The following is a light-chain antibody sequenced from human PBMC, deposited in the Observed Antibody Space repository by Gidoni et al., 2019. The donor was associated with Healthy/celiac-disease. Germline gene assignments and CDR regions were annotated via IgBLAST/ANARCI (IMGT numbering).Light chain of an antibody. J-gene: IGKJ1*01. CDR2: AAS. CDR3: QKYNSAPHQ. CDR1: QGISHY. V-gene: IGKV1-27*01. Sequence: DIQMTQSPSSLSASVGDRVTITCRASQGISHYLAWYQQKPGKVPKLLIYAASTLQSGVPSLFSGSGSGTDFTLTISSLQPEDVATYYCQKYNSAPHQFGQGTKVEIK.